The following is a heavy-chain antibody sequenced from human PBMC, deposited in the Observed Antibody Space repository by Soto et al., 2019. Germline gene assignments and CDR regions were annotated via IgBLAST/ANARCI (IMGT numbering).Heavy chain of an antibody. V-gene: IGHV1-2*02. J-gene: IGHJ4*02. CDR3: ARGGYSSSYPSDY. CDR1: GYTFTGSY. D-gene: IGHD6-6*01. Sequence: QVQLVQSGAEVKKPGASVKVSCKASGYTFTGSYMHWVRQAPGQGLEWMEWVNPNTGGTNYAQKFQGRVTMTRDPSISTACMELSRLSSDDTAVFYCARGGYSSSYPSDYWGQGTLVTVSS. CDR2: VNPNTGGT.